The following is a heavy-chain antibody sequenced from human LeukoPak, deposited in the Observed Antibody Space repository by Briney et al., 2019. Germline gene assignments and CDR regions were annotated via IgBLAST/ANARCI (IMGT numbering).Heavy chain of an antibody. D-gene: IGHD6-13*01. CDR2: LSGSGGYT. CDR1: GFTFSSYS. J-gene: IGHJ4*02. CDR3: VKCLAAPGTCYFDY. Sequence: PGGTLRLSCAASGFTFSSYSMNWVRQAPGKGLEWVSGLSGSGGYTYYAESVRGRFTISRDNSKNTLYLQMNSLRAEDTAVYYCVKCLAAPGTCYFDYWGQGTLVTVSS. V-gene: IGHV3-23*01.